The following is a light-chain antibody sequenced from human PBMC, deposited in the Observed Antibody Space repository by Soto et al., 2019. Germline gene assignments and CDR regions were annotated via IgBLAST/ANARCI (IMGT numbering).Light chain of an antibody. CDR2: QVS. J-gene: IGKJ4*01. CDR3: MQGTYWPRLT. Sequence: EAVMTQSPLSLPVTLGQPASISCRSSQSLVYSDGNTYLNWFHQRPGQSASTVISQVSNRDSGEPDRCSGRPSCTALPLKFGRVEADDVGVYYCMQGTYWPRLTFGGGTKVEIK. CDR1: QSLVYSDGNTY. V-gene: IGKV2-30*01.